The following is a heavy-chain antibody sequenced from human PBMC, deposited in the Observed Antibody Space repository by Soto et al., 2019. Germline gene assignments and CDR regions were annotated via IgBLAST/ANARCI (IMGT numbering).Heavy chain of an antibody. Sequence: QVQLQQWGAGLLKPSETLPLTCAVYGGSFSGYHWSWIRQPPGKGLEWIGEINQSGSTNYNPSLKSRVTISVDTSKNQCSLKLSSVTAADTAVYYCARRSWAFDIWGPGTMVTVSS. CDR2: INQSGST. CDR1: GGSFSGYH. V-gene: IGHV4-34*01. J-gene: IGHJ3*02. CDR3: ARRSWAFDI.